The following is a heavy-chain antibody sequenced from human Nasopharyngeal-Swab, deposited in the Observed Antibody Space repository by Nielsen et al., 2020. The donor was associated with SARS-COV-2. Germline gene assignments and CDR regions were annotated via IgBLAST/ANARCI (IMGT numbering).Heavy chain of an antibody. D-gene: IGHD1-26*01. J-gene: IGHJ3*02. CDR3: ARGPPSSGSYWDAFDI. Sequence: GGPLRLPCAASGFTFSGSAMHWVRQPPGKGLEWVGRIRSKANSYATAYAASVKARFTISRDDSKNTAYLQMNSLKTEDTAVYYCARGPPSSGSYWDAFDIWGQGTMVTVSS. CDR1: GFTFSGSA. V-gene: IGHV3-73*01. CDR2: IRSKANSYAT.